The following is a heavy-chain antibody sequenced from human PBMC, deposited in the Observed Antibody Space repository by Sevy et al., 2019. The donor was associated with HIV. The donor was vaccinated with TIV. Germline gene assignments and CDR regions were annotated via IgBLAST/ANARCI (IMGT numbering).Heavy chain of an antibody. Sequence: HSETLSLTCTVSGGSISSYYWSWIRQPPGKGLEWIGYIYYSGSTNYNPSLKSRVTISVDTSKNQFSLKLSSVTAADTAVYYFARGGGYIVATTIDIRNYYYYYGMDAWGQGTTVTVSS. J-gene: IGHJ6*02. CDR3: ARGGGYIVATTIDIRNYYYYYGMDA. V-gene: IGHV4-59*01. D-gene: IGHD5-12*01. CDR2: IYYSGST. CDR1: GGSISSYY.